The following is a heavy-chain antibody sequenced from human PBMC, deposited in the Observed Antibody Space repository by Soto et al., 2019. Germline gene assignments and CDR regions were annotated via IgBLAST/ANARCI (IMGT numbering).Heavy chain of an antibody. Sequence: QVQLVQSGAEVKKPRASVRVSCKASGYTFTTFSIYWVRQAPGQRLEWMGWINAGNGNTKYSQKFQGRVTITRDTSASTAYMELSSLRSEDTAIYYCARSLVTTFSDYFDPWGQGTLVTVSS. CDR1: GYTFTTFS. CDR2: INAGNGNT. V-gene: IGHV1-3*01. D-gene: IGHD3-16*01. J-gene: IGHJ5*02. CDR3: ARSLVTTFSDYFDP.